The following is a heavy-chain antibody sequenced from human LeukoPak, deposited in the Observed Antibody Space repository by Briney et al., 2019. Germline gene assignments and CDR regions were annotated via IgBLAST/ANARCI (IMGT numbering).Heavy chain of an antibody. D-gene: IGHD3-3*01. CDR2: FDPEDGET. CDR3: ATKNHYDFWSGYNY. CDR1: GYTLTELS. J-gene: IGHJ4*02. V-gene: IGHV1-24*01. Sequence: ASVTVSCKVSGYTLTELSMQWVRQAPGKGIEWMGGFDPEDGETIYAHKFQGRVTMTEDTSTDTAYMELSSLRSEDTAVYYCATKNHYDFWSGYNYWGQGTLVTVSS.